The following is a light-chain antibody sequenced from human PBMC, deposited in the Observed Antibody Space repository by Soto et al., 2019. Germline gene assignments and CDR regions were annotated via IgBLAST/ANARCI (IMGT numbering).Light chain of an antibody. CDR2: DAS. CDR1: QDISGA. CDR3: QQFYSYPLT. V-gene: IGKV1-13*02. Sequence: AIQLTQFPSSLSASVGDRVTITCRASQDISGALAWYQQKPGKAPKLLIYDASSLESGVPSRFSGSESGTDFSLTISSLQPEDFATYYCQQFYSYPLTFGGGTKVEIK. J-gene: IGKJ4*01.